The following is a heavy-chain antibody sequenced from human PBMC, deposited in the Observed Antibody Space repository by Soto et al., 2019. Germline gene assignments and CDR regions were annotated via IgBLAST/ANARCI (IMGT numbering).Heavy chain of an antibody. D-gene: IGHD1-26*01. CDR3: ARVGSGSNSDY. Sequence: PGGSLRLSCAASGFTFRSYAMSWVRQAPGKGLEWVSSVSQSGAVIYYGDAVKGRFSVSRDNSQNTLYLQMSSLRAEDTAIYFCARVGSGSNSDYWGQGTLVTVSS. J-gene: IGHJ4*02. CDR1: GFTFRSYA. CDR2: VSQSGAVI. V-gene: IGHV3-23*02.